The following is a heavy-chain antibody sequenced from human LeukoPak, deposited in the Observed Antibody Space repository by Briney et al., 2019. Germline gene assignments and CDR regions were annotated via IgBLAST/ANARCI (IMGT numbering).Heavy chain of an antibody. CDR1: GYTFTAYY. J-gene: IGHJ6*02. V-gene: IGHV1-8*02. CDR2: MNPNSGNT. Sequence: ASVKVSCKASGYTFTAYYLHWVRQATGQGLEWMGWMNPNSGNTGYAQKFQGRVTMTRNTSISTAYMELSSLRSEDTAVYYCARECGYSSSWPPHYYYYYGMDVWGQGTTATVSS. D-gene: IGHD6-13*01. CDR3: ARECGYSSSWPPHYYYYYGMDV.